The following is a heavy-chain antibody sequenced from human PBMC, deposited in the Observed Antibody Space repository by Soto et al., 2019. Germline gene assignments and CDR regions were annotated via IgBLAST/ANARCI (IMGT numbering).Heavy chain of an antibody. V-gene: IGHV3-30*18. D-gene: IGHD1-26*01. CDR3: AKDTRYSGSYYSGYFDY. CDR1: GFTFSSYG. J-gene: IGHJ4*02. Sequence: QVQLVESGGGVVQPGRSLRLSCAASGFTFSSYGMHWVRQAPGKGLEWVAVLSYDGSNKYYADSVKGRFTISRDNSKNTLYLQMNSLRAEDAAVYYCAKDTRYSGSYYSGYFDYWGQGTLVTVSS. CDR2: LSYDGSNK.